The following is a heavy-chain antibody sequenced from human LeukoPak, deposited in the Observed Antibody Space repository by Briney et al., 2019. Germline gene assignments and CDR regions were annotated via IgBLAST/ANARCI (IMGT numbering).Heavy chain of an antibody. CDR2: IYHIGIT. J-gene: IGHJ4*02. CDR3: ARMKETLYYFDY. V-gene: IGHV4-59*01. Sequence: PSETLSLTCTVSGGSISSYYWSWFRQPPGKGLEWIGYIYHIGITNYNPSLKSRVAVSVDTSKNQLSLKLNSVTAADTAIYYCARMKETLYYFDYWGQGTLVTVSS. CDR1: GGSISSYY.